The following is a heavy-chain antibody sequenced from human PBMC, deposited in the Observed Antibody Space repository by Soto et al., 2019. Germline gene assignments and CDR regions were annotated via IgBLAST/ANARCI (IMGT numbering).Heavy chain of an antibody. CDR1: VYRFTSYG. Sequence: APLKVACKASVYRFTSYGISRVRLAPGQGLEWMGWISAYNGNTNYAQKLQGRVTMTTDTSTSTAYMELRSLRSDDTAVYYCARDLWDGPQINGFEYWGQGTLVTVSS. D-gene: IGHD3-10*01. V-gene: IGHV1-18*01. CDR3: ARDLWDGPQINGFEY. J-gene: IGHJ4*02. CDR2: ISAYNGNT.